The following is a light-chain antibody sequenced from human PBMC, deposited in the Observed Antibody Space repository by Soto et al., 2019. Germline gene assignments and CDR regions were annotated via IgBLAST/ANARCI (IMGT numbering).Light chain of an antibody. J-gene: IGKJ1*01. CDR2: RAS. CDR1: QSVSSN. Sequence: ETVMAQSPATLSASPGERATLSCRASQSVSSNLAWYQQRPGQAPRVLIYRASTRATGIPARFSGSGSGTEFTLTISSLQSEDFAIYYCQQYNNWPRTFGQGTKVDIK. CDR3: QQYNNWPRT. V-gene: IGKV3-15*01.